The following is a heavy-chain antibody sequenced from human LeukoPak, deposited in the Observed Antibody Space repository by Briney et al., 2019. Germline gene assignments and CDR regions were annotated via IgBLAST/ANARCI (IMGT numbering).Heavy chain of an antibody. V-gene: IGHV5-51*01. D-gene: IGHD3-3*01. J-gene: IGHJ4*02. Sequence: GESLKISCKGSGYRFTSYWIGWVRQMPGKGLEWMGTIYPGDSDTRYSPSFQGQVTISADKSISTAYLQWSSLKASDTAMYYCARQPYYDFWSGYYPSYFDYWGQGTLVTVSS. CDR1: GYRFTSYW. CDR3: ARQPYYDFWSGYYPSYFDY. CDR2: IYPGDSDT.